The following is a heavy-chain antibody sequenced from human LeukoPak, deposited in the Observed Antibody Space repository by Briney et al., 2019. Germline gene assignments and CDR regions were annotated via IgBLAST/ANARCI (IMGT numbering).Heavy chain of an antibody. J-gene: IGHJ6*03. CDR2: IKQDGSEK. CDR3: ARVELRGIYYYYYMDV. CDR1: GLTFSSYW. D-gene: IGHD3-10*01. Sequence: PGGSLRLSCETSGLTFSSYWMSWVRQAPGKGLEWVTNIKQDGSEKYYVDSVKGRFTISRDNAKNSLYLQMNSLRAEDTAVYYCARVELRGIYYYYYMDVWGKGTTVSVSS. V-gene: IGHV3-7*01.